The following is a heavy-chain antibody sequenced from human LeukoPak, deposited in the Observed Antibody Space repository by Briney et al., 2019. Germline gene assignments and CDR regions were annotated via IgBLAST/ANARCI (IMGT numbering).Heavy chain of an antibody. CDR2: ISAGGAGT. V-gene: IGHV3-23*01. CDR1: GFTFSSYA. Sequence: GGSLRLSCAVSGFTFSSYAMNWVRQAPGKGLEWVSTISAGGAGTYYADSVKGRFTISRDNSKNTLYVQMNSLRVEDTAVYYCAKAGYSSGRKYGMDVWGQGTTVTVSS. D-gene: IGHD6-19*01. J-gene: IGHJ6*02. CDR3: AKAGYSSGRKYGMDV.